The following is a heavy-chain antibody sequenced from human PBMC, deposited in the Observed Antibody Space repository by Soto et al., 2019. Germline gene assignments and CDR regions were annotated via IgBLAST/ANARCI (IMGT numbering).Heavy chain of an antibody. J-gene: IGHJ6*04. Sequence: STTPSLTWTFSGCSIIRYYWSWILQPAGPGLEWIGRIYTSGSTNYNPSLKSRVTMSVDTSKNQFSLKLSSVTAADTAVYYCARTYTNYEVAGRGEGYYGMYGWGKGTRVT. V-gene: IGHV4-4*07. CDR2: IYTSGST. CDR1: GCSIIRYY. CDR3: ARTYTNYEVAGRGEGYYGMYG. D-gene: IGHD3-10*01.